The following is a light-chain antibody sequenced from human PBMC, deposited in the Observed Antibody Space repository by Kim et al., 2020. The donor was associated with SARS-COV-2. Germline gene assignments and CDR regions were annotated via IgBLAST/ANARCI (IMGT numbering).Light chain of an antibody. CDR2: GAS. CDR3: QQYNAYPVT. Sequence: DVQMTQSPSSLSASVGDRDTITCRASQDISRWLAWYQQKPEKAPKPLIYGASSLHSGVPSRFSGSGSGTDFILTISSLQPEDFATYYCQQYNAYPVTFGGGTKVDIK. V-gene: IGKV1D-16*01. CDR1: QDISRW. J-gene: IGKJ4*01.